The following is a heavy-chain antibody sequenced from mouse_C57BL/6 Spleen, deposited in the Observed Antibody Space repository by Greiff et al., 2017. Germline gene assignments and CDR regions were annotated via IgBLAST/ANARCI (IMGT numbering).Heavy chain of an antibody. Sequence: QVQLQQSGAELVRPGTSVKVSCKASGYTFTNYLIEWVKQRPGQGLEWIGVINPGSGGTNYNEKFKGKATLTADKSSSTAYMQLSSLTSEDSAVYFCARGKIYYGNHYAMDYWGQGTSVTVSS. J-gene: IGHJ4*01. D-gene: IGHD2-1*01. CDR1: GYTFTNYL. CDR2: INPGSGGT. V-gene: IGHV1-54*01. CDR3: ARGKIYYGNHYAMDY.